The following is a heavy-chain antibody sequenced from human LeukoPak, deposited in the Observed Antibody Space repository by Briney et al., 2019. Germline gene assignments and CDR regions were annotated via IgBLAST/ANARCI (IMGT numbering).Heavy chain of an antibody. CDR3: ARGGGYCSGGSCHGIDY. J-gene: IGHJ4*02. D-gene: IGHD2-15*01. Sequence: TGGSLRLSCAASGFTFTNYGMHWVRQAPGKGLEWVSFIRFDGSNNYYAGSVKGRLTISRDNSKNTLYLQMGSLRPEDMAVYYCARGGGYCSGGSCHGIDYWGQGTLVTVSS. CDR2: IRFDGSNN. CDR1: GFTFTNYG. V-gene: IGHV3-30*02.